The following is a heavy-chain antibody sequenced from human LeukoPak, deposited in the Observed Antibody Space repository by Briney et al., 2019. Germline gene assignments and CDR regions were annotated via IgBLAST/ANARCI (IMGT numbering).Heavy chain of an antibody. CDR3: ARAKLDSSGYSFDF. CDR2: IWYDGSDK. J-gene: IGHJ4*02. D-gene: IGHD3-22*01. CDR1: GFTFSSYG. Sequence: GGSLRLSCAASGFTFSSYGMHWVRQAPGKGLEWVAVIWYDGSDKYYVDSVKGRFTISRDNSKNTLYLQMNTLRAEDTAVYYCARAKLDSSGYSFDFWGQGTLVTVSS. V-gene: IGHV3-33*08.